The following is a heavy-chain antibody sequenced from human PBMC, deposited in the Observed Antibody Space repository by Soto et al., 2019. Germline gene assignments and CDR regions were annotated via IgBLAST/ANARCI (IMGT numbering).Heavy chain of an antibody. V-gene: IGHV3-30*03. Sequence: GGSLRLSCAASGFTFSNYDMHWVRQAPGKGLEWVAAISYDGSNRYYEDSVKGRFTISRDISKNTLYLQMNSLRLEDTAVYYCAIIPPTTVDYWGQGTLVTVSS. CDR1: GFTFSNYD. J-gene: IGHJ4*02. CDR3: AIIPPTTVDY. CDR2: ISYDGSNR. D-gene: IGHD4-17*01.